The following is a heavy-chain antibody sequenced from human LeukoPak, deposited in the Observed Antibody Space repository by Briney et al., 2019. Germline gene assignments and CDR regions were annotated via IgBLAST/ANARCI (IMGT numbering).Heavy chain of an antibody. J-gene: IGHJ6*03. CDR1: GFTFDDYT. Sequence: GGSLRLSCAASGFTFDDYTMHWVRQAPGKGLEWVSLISWDGGSTYYADSVKGRFTISRDNSKNSLYLQMNSLRTDDTALYYCARGDYMDVWGKGTTVTVSS. CDR2: ISWDGGST. D-gene: IGHD3-10*01. CDR3: ARGDYMDV. V-gene: IGHV3-43*01.